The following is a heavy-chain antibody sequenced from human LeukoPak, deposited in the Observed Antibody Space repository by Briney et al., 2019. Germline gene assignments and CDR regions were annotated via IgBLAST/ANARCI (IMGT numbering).Heavy chain of an antibody. J-gene: IGHJ4*02. CDR2: INWNGGST. V-gene: IGHV3-20*04. Sequence: PGGSLRLSCAASGFTFDEYGMSWVRQAPGKGLEWVSGINWNGGSTGYADSVKGRFTISRDNAKNSLYLQMNSLRAEDTALYYCARDMKWYSSGWYFFLDYWGQGTLVTVSS. D-gene: IGHD6-19*01. CDR1: GFTFDEYG. CDR3: ARDMKWYSSGWYFFLDY.